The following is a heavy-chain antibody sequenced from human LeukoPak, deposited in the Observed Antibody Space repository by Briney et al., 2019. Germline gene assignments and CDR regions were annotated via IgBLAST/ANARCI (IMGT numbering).Heavy chain of an antibody. CDR1: GFTFSSYW. J-gene: IGHJ6*02. V-gene: IGHV3-7*01. CDR2: IKQDGGEK. D-gene: IGHD5-12*01. Sequence: GGSLRLSCAASGFTFSSYWMSWVRQAPGKGLEWVANIKQDGGEKNYVDSVKGRFTISRDNAKNSLYLQMNSLRAEDTAVYYCARDGLSQYHYYGMDVWGQGTTVTVSS. CDR3: ARDGLSQYHYYGMDV.